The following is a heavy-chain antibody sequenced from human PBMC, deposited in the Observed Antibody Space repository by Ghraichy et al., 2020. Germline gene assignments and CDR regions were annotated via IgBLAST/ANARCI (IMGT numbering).Heavy chain of an antibody. CDR3: AKKGRIAAAGNNAFDI. D-gene: IGHD6-13*01. CDR2: ISSSGGST. V-gene: IGHV3-23*01. CDR1: GFTFSSYT. J-gene: IGHJ3*02. Sequence: GGSLRLSCAASGFTFSSYTMTWVRQAPGKGLEWVSAISSSGGSTYYADSVKGRFTISRDNSKNTLYLEMNSLRAEDTAVYYCAKKGRIAAAGNNAFDIWGQGTMVTVSS.